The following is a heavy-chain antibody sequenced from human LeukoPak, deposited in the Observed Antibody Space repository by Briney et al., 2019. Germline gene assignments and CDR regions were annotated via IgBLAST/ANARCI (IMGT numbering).Heavy chain of an antibody. Sequence: GGSLRLSCAASGFTVSNNYMSWVRQAPGKGLEWVSVIYSGGGAYYADSVKGRFTISRDNSKNTLYLQMNSLRAEDTAVYYCARNPYDSSGYYSFFDFWGQGTLVTASS. J-gene: IGHJ4*02. CDR3: ARNPYDSSGYYSFFDF. CDR1: GFTVSNNY. D-gene: IGHD3-22*01. CDR2: IYSGGGA. V-gene: IGHV3-53*01.